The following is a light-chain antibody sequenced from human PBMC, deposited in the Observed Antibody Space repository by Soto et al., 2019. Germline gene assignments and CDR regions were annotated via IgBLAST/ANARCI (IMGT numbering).Light chain of an antibody. CDR3: QTWGTGGVV. CDR2: LNSDGSH. Sequence: QLVLTQSPSASASLGASVKLTCTLSSGHSSYAIAWHQQQPEKGPRYLMKLNSDGSHSKGDGIPDRCSGSSSGAERYLTISSLQSEDEADYYCQTWGTGGVVFGGGTTLTVL. J-gene: IGLJ2*01. V-gene: IGLV4-69*01. CDR1: SGHSSYA.